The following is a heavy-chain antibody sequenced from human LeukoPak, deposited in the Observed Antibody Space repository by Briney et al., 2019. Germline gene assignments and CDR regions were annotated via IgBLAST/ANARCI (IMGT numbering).Heavy chain of an antibody. CDR3: AKAALYHEVDTAMPFR. Sequence: PGGSLRLSXAASGFTFSGYAMSWVRQAPGKGLEWVSAISGSGGSTYYADSVKGRFTISRDNSKNTLYLQMNSLRAEDTAVYYCAKAALYHEVDTAMPFRWGQGTLVTVSS. V-gene: IGHV3-23*01. CDR2: ISGSGGST. CDR1: GFTFSGYA. D-gene: IGHD5-18*01. J-gene: IGHJ4*02.